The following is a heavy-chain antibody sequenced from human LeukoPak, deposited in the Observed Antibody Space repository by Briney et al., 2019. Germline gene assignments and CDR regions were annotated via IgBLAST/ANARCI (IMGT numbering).Heavy chain of an antibody. D-gene: IGHD3-22*01. V-gene: IGHV4-34*01. Sequence: SENLSLTSAVYGGSSSGYYWSWIRQRPGQGLEWSGEINHSRSTNSNPSLKSRVTISVDPSKNQFSLNLSSVTAADTAVYYCARAKGSRITMIVVAPGSARYNWFDPWGQGTLVTVSS. CDR2: INHSRST. CDR3: ARAKGSRITMIVVAPGSARYNWFDP. J-gene: IGHJ5*02. CDR1: GGSSSGYY.